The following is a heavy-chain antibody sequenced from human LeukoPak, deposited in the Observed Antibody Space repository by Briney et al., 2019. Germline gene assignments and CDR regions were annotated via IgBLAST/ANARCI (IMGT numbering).Heavy chain of an antibody. D-gene: IGHD1-26*01. CDR2: ISYDGSNK. J-gene: IGHJ4*02. CDR3: ARDLLGWELHYFDY. Sequence: GGSLRLSCAASGFTFRSYAMHWVRQAPGKGLEWVAVISYDGSNKYYIDSVKGRFTISRDNSKNTLYLQMNSLRAEDTALYYCARDLLGWELHYFDYWGQGTLVTVSS. V-gene: IGHV3-30*04. CDR1: GFTFRSYA.